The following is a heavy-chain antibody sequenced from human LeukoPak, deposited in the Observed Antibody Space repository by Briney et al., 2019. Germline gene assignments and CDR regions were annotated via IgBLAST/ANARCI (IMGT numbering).Heavy chain of an antibody. CDR1: GASISRSSYY. CDR2: IHFSGNN. V-gene: IGHV4-39*07. Sequence: SETLSLTCTVSGASISRSSYYWGWIRQPPGKGLEWIGNIHFSGNNYYNPSLKSRVIISVDTSKNQFSLKLSSVTAADTAVYYCATRLLEGPDYWGQGTLVTVSS. CDR3: ATRLLEGPDY. J-gene: IGHJ4*02.